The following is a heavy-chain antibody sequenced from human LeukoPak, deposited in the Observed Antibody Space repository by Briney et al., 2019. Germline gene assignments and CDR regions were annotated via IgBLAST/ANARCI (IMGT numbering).Heavy chain of an antibody. CDR2: IYYSGST. V-gene: IGHV4-59*12. CDR1: GGSISSYY. CDR3: ARGRYPMLTWFGEEYYYMDV. D-gene: IGHD3-10*01. J-gene: IGHJ6*03. Sequence: SETLSLTCTVSGGSISSYYWSWIRQPPGKGLEWIGYIYYSGSTNYNPSLKSRVTMSVDTSKNQFSLKLSSVTAADTAVYYCARGRYPMLTWFGEEYYYMDVWGKGTTVTISS.